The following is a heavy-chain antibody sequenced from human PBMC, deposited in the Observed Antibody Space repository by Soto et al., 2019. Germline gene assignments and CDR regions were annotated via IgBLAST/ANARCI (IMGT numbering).Heavy chain of an antibody. CDR2: ISAYNGNT. V-gene: IGHV1-18*01. D-gene: IGHD6-19*01. CDR3: ARHQSSGWYFAAFDI. CDR1: GYTFTSYG. J-gene: IGHJ3*02. Sequence: QVHLVQSGAEVKKPGASVKVSCKASGYTFTSYGITWVRQAPGQGLEWMGWISAYNGNTNYAQKLQARVTMTTDTSTSTAYMELRSLRSDDTAVYYCARHQSSGWYFAAFDIWGQGTMVTVSS.